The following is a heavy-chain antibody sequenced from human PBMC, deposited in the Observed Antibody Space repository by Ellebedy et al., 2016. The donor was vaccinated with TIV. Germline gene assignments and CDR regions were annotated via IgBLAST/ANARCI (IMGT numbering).Heavy chain of an antibody. Sequence: PGGSLRLSCAGSGFTFSLYRMSWVRQAPGKGPEWVANINKDGSGKFYVDSVKGRFTISRDNAKNSLYLQMNSLRAEDTAVYYCASPPGVVALWGQGTLVTVSS. V-gene: IGHV3-7*03. D-gene: IGHD3-10*01. J-gene: IGHJ4*02. CDR1: GFTFSLYR. CDR2: INKDGSGK. CDR3: ASPPGVVAL.